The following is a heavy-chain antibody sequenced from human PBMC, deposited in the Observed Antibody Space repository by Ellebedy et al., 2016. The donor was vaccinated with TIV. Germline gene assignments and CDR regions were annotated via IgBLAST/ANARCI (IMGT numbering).Heavy chain of an antibody. J-gene: IGHJ4*02. CDR3: AAGTGYSDFDY. CDR2: IKGKTDGGTR. CDR1: GFIFSNAW. V-gene: IGHV3-15*01. D-gene: IGHD2-15*01. Sequence: GGSLRLXXAASGFIFSNAWMNWVRQAPGKGLEWVGRIKGKTDGGTRDFAAPVKGRFSISRDDSKNTVFLQTDSLKTEDTAVYYCAAGTGYSDFDYWGQGTLVTVSS.